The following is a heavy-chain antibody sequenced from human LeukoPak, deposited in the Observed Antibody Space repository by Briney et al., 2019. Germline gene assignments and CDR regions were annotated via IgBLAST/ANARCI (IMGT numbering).Heavy chain of an antibody. CDR3: ASYSYYYDSSGYFDY. J-gene: IGHJ4*02. V-gene: IGHV4-39*01. D-gene: IGHD3-22*01. Sequence: SETLSLTCIVSGGSISSSTYYWGWIRQPPGKGLEWIGSIYYSGSTYYTPSLKSRVTIFVDTSKNQFSLKLSSVTAADTAVYYCASYSYYYDSSGYFDYWGQGTLVTVSS. CDR1: GGSISSSTYY. CDR2: IYYSGST.